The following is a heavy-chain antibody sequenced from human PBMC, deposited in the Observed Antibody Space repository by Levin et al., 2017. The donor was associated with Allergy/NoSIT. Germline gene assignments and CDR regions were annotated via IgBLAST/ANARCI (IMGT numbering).Heavy chain of an antibody. CDR3: ARHLGVGYCSSTSCSTSGAFDI. D-gene: IGHD2-2*01. J-gene: IGHJ3*02. CDR1: GYSFTSYW. Sequence: RGESLKISCKGSGYSFTSYWISWVRQMPGKGLEWMGRIDPSDSYTNYSPSFQGHVTISADKSISTAYLQWSSLKASDTAMYYCARHLGVGYCSSTSCSTSGAFDIWGQGTMVTVSS. CDR2: IDPSDSYT. V-gene: IGHV5-10-1*01.